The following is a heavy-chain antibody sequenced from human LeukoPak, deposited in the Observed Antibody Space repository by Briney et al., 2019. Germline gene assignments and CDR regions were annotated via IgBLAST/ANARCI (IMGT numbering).Heavy chain of an antibody. J-gene: IGHJ3*02. V-gene: IGHV4-34*01. CDR3: ALLITIIGVSAFDI. D-gene: IGHD3-22*01. Sequence: PSETLSLTCAVYGGSFSGYYWSWIRQPPGKGLEWIGEINHSGITNYNPSLKSRVTISVDTSKNQFSLKLSSVTAADTAVYYCALLITIIGVSAFDIWRQGTMVTVSS. CDR2: INHSGIT. CDR1: GGSFSGYY.